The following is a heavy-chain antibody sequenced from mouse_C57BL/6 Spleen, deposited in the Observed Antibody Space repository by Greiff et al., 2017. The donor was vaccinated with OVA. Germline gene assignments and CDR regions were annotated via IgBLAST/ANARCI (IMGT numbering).Heavy chain of an antibody. Sequence: EVQLQQSGPELVKPGASVKISCKASGYTFTDYYMNWVKQSHGKSLEWIGDINPNNGGTSYNQKFKGKATLTVDKSSSTAYMELRSLTSEDSAVYYCARRDGLAWFAYWGQGTLVTVSA. J-gene: IGHJ3*01. CDR2: INPNNGGT. V-gene: IGHV1-26*01. CDR3: ARRDGLAWFAY. CDR1: GYTFTDYY. D-gene: IGHD2-3*01.